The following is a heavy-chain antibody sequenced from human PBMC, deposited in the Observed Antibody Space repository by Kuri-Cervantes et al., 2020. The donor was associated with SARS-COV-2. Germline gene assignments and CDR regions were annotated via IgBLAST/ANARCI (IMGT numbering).Heavy chain of an antibody. J-gene: IGHJ4*02. CDR2: IYPGDSDT. Sequence: GGSLSLSCEGSGYSFTDYWIGWVRQMPGKGLEWMGIIYPGDSDTRYSPSFQGQVTISADRPIITAYLQWSSLKASDTAMYYCARRVGWGTFDYWGQGTLVTVSS. V-gene: IGHV5-51*04. CDR1: GYSFTDYW. D-gene: IGHD3-16*01. CDR3: ARRVGWGTFDY.